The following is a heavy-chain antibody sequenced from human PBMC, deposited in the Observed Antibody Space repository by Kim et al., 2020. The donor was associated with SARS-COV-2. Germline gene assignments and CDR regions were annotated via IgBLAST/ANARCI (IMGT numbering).Heavy chain of an antibody. J-gene: IGHJ4*02. Sequence: GGSLRLSCAASGFTFSSYAMSWVRQAPGKGLEWVSAISGSGGSTYYADSVKGRFTISRDNSKNTLYLQMNSLRAEDTAVYYCAKDLELLWFGDPLPQDYWGQGTLVTVSS. V-gene: IGHV3-23*01. CDR1: GFTFSSYA. CDR2: ISGSGGST. CDR3: AKDLELLWFGDPLPQDY. D-gene: IGHD3-10*01.